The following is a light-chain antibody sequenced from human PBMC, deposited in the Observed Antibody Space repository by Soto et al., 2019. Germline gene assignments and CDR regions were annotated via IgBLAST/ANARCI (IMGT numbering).Light chain of an antibody. CDR3: QQVNSFPFT. J-gene: IGKJ3*01. Sequence: DIQMTPSPSSVAASVVDRVSITCRARQGISNWLAWYQQKPGRAPTLLIYAASSLQLGGASRFSGSGSWTDFTLTIISLQPEEFATYYCQQVNSFPFTFGPGTKVDI. CDR1: QGISNW. CDR2: AAS. V-gene: IGKV1D-12*01.